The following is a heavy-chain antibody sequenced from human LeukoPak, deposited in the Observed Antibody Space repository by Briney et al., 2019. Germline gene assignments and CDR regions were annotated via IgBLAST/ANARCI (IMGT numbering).Heavy chain of an antibody. CDR2: IYYSGET. CDR1: GGSISSGDYY. CDR3: ASHRPPYYFNY. J-gene: IGHJ4*02. Sequence: SETLSLTCTVSGGSISSGDYYWSWIRQAPGKGLEWIGYIYYSGETNYNPSLSGRVDISMDTSKHPFSLKLSSVTAADTAVYYCASHRPPYYFNYWGQGTLVTVSS. V-gene: IGHV4-30-4*01.